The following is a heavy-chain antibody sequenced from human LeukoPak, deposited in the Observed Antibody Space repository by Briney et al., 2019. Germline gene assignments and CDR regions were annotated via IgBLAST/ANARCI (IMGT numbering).Heavy chain of an antibody. CDR1: GFTFSSYA. J-gene: IGHJ4*02. V-gene: IGHV3-23*01. D-gene: IGHD6-13*01. CDR2: ISGSGGST. Sequence: GGSLRLSCAASGFTFSSYAMSWVRQAPGKGLEWVLAISGSGGSTYYADSVKGRFTISRDNSKNTLYLQMNSLRAEDTAVYYCAKAGGQQLVRYYFDYWGQGTLVTVSS. CDR3: AKAGGQQLVRYYFDY.